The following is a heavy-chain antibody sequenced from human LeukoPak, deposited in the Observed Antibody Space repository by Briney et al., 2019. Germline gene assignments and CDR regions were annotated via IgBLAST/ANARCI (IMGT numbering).Heavy chain of an antibody. CDR1: GFSVNTNY. D-gene: IGHD3-9*01. V-gene: IGHV3-66*01. Sequence: PGGSLRLSCAASGFSVNTNYMTWVRQSPGKGLEWVSVLYSGGGAYYADSVKDRFTISRDYSQNTLLLQMNSLRAEDTALYYCARGKTSDDIIEDAFDIWGQGIMVAVSS. CDR2: LYSGGGA. J-gene: IGHJ3*02. CDR3: ARGKTSDDIIEDAFDI.